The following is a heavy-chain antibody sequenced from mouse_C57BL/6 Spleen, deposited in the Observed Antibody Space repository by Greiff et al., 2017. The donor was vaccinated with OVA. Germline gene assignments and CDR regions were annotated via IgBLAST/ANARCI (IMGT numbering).Heavy chain of an antibody. CDR2: IYPGSGST. J-gene: IGHJ2*01. Sequence: QVQLQQPGAELVKPGASVKMSCKASGYTFTSYWITWVQQRPGQGLEWIGDIYPGSGSTNYNEKFKSKATLTVDTSSSTAYMQLSSLTSEDSAVWYCSRGGQLRSVFDYWGQGTTLTVAS. CDR3: SRGGQLRSVFDY. D-gene: IGHD3-2*02. CDR1: GYTFTSYW. V-gene: IGHV1-55*01.